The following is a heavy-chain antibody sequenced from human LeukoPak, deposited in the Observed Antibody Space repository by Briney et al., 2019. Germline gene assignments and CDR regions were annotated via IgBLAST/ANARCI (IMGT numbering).Heavy chain of an antibody. D-gene: IGHD6-13*01. CDR2: IYSGGST. CDR3: ARGPSAGTQSN. V-gene: IGHV3-53*01. Sequence: GGSLRLSCAAFGFTVSSNYMSWVRQAPGKGLEWVSVIYSGGSTYYADSVKGRFTISRDNSKNTLYLQMNSLRAEDTAVYYCARGPSAGTQSNWGQGTLVTVSS. CDR1: GFTVSSNY. J-gene: IGHJ4*02.